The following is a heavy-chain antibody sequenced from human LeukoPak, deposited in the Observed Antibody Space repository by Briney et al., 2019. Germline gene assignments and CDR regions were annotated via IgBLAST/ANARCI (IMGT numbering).Heavy chain of an antibody. V-gene: IGHV4-34*01. Sequence: PSETLSLTCAVYGGSFSGYYWSWIRQPPGKGLEWIGEINHSGSTNYNPSLKSRVTISVDTSKNQFSLKLSSVTAADTAVYYSGRGRPGGIAARILDYWGQGTLVTVSS. CDR1: GGSFSGYY. CDR2: INHSGST. CDR3: GRGRPGGIAARILDY. J-gene: IGHJ4*02. D-gene: IGHD6-6*01.